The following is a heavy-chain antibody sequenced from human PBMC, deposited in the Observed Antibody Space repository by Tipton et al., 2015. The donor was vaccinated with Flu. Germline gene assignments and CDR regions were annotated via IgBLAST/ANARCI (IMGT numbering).Heavy chain of an antibody. CDR1: GFTFDDYA. V-gene: IGHV3-9*01. Sequence: SLRLSCSASGFTFDDYAIHWVRQPPGKGLEWVSSISWNSNYIDYADSVKGRFTISRDNAKNSLYLQMNGLRAEDTAVYYCARDEGVVNYYFGMDVWGQGTTVTVSS. J-gene: IGHJ6*01. CDR2: ISWNSNYI. CDR3: ARDEGVVNYYFGMDV.